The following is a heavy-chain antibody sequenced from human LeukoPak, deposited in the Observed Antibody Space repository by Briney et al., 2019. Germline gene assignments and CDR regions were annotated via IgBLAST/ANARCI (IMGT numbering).Heavy chain of an antibody. Sequence: SETLSLTCTVSGGSISTYYGSWIRQPPRKGLEWIGYIYYRGTTNYNPSLKSRVTISVDTSKIQFSLNLSSVTAADTAVYYCARSLGTYYYDISGFVYFQHWGQGTLVTVSS. J-gene: IGHJ1*01. D-gene: IGHD3-22*01. CDR1: GGSISTYY. CDR2: IYYRGTT. V-gene: IGHV4-59*01. CDR3: ARSLGTYYYDISGFVYFQH.